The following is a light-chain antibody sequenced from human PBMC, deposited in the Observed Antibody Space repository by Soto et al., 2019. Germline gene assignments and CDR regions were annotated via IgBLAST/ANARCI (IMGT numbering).Light chain of an antibody. CDR3: QSYDSTLSARYV. V-gene: IGLV1-40*01. J-gene: IGLJ1*01. CDR2: GNS. Sequence: QSVLTQPPSVSGAPGQRVTISCTGSSSNIGANYDVHWYQQRPGTAPKLLIFGNSNRPSGVPDRFSVSKSGTSASLAITGLQAEDEGDYYCQSYDSTLSARYVFGTGTKVTVL. CDR1: SSNIGANYD.